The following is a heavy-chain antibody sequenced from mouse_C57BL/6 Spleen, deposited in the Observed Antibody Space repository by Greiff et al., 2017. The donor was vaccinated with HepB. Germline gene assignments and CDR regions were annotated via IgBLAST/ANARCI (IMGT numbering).Heavy chain of an antibody. CDR3: ARWRAQAHFDY. Sequence: VQLQQPGAELVMPGASVKLSCKASGYTFTSYWMHWVKQRPGQVLEWIGEIDPSDSYTNYNQKFKGKSTLTVDKSSSTAYMQLSSLTSEDSAVYYCARWRAQAHFDYWGQGTTLTVSS. D-gene: IGHD3-2*02. V-gene: IGHV1-69*01. J-gene: IGHJ2*01. CDR1: GYTFTSYW. CDR2: IDPSDSYT.